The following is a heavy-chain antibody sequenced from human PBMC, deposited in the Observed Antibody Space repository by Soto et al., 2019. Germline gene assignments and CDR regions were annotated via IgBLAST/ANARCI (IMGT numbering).Heavy chain of an antibody. CDR2: ISSSSSYI. Sequence: EVQLVESGGGLVKPGGSLRLSCAASGFTFSSYSMNWVRQAPGKGLEWVSSISSSSSYIYYADSVKGRFTISRDNAKNSLYLQMNSLRAEDTAVYYCARDFWSGPPPNTDVWGKGTTVTVSS. CDR3: ARDFWSGPPPNTDV. J-gene: IGHJ6*03. CDR1: GFTFSSYS. V-gene: IGHV3-21*01. D-gene: IGHD3-3*01.